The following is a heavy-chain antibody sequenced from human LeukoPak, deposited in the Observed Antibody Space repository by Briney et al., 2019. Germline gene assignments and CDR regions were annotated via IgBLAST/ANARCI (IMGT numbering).Heavy chain of an antibody. CDR3: ARDPLYGHVDY. J-gene: IGHJ4*02. CDR2: IWYNGSNK. D-gene: IGHD4-17*01. Sequence: PGRSLRLSCAASGFTFSSYGMHWVRQAPGKGLEWVAVIWYNGSNKYYADSVKGRFTISRDNSKNTLYLQMNSLRAEDTAVYYCARDPLYGHVDYWGQGTLVTVSS. CDR1: GFTFSSYG. V-gene: IGHV3-33*01.